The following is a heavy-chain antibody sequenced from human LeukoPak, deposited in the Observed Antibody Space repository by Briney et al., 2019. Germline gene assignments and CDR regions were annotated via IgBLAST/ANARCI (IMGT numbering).Heavy chain of an antibody. CDR3: AREIPPNYYDSSGYYRLDY. D-gene: IGHD3-22*01. CDR2: IIPILGIA. J-gene: IGHJ4*02. CDR1: GGTFSSYA. Sequence: ASVKVSCKASGGTFSSYAISWVRQAPGQGLEWMGRIIPILGIANYAQKFQGRVTITADKSTSTAYMELSSLRSEDTAVYYCAREIPPNYYDSSGYYRLDYWGQGTLVTVSS. V-gene: IGHV1-69*04.